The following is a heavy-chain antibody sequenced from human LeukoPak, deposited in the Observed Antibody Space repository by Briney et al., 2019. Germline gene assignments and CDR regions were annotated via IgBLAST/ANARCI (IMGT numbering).Heavy chain of an antibody. CDR2: IYDSGST. J-gene: IGHJ5*02. V-gene: IGHV4-59*08. Sequence: SETLSLTCTVSGGSISSYYWSWIRQPPGKGLEWIGYIYDSGSTNYNPSLKSRVTISVDTSKNQFSLKLSSVTAADTAVYYCARHKGIAAAGTAAWFDPWGQGTLVTVSS. CDR1: GGSISSYY. CDR3: ARHKGIAAAGTAAWFDP. D-gene: IGHD6-13*01.